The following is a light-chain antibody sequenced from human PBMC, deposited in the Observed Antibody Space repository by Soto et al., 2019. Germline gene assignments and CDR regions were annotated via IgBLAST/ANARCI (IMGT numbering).Light chain of an antibody. V-gene: IGLV1-44*01. CDR2: DTN. J-gene: IGLJ2*01. CDR3: AAWDDSLNGPV. Sequence: QSVLTQPPSASGTPGQTVTISCSGSSSNIGLNDVHWYRQPSGTAPQILIYDTNQQATGVPDRFSGSRSGTSASLAIHGLQSEDEADYHCAAWDDSLNGPVFGGGTKPPS. CDR1: SSNIGLND.